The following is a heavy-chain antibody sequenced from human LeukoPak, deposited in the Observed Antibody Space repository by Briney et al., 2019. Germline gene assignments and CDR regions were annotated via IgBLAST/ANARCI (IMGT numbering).Heavy chain of an antibody. Sequence: PGGSLRLSCAASGFTFSNAWMSWVRQAPGKGLEWVGRIKSKTDGGTTDYAAPVKGRFTISRDDSKNTLYLQMNSLKTEDTAVYYCTTTNYYDSSGYYSETDYWGQGTLVTVSS. CDR2: IKSKTDGGTT. V-gene: IGHV3-15*01. J-gene: IGHJ4*02. CDR3: TTTNYYDSSGYYSETDY. D-gene: IGHD3-22*01. CDR1: GFTFSNAW.